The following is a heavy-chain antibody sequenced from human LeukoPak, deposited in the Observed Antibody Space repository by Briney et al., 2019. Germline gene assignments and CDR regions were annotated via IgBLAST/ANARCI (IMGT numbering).Heavy chain of an antibody. D-gene: IGHD2-2*01. CDR1: GYTFTGYY. V-gene: IGHV1-18*04. CDR3: ARGDHCSTTTCYSYYYGMDV. J-gene: IGHJ6*02. CDR2: ISVYNGNT. Sequence: ASVKASCKASGYTFTGYYMYWVRQAPGQGLEWMGRISVYNGNTKYPQKFQGRVTMTTDTSSNTAYMELTSLRSDDTAVYYCARGDHCSTTTCYSYYYGMDVWGQGTTVTVSS.